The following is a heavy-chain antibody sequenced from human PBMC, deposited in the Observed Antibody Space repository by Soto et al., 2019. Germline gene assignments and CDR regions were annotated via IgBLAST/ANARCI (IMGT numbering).Heavy chain of an antibody. J-gene: IGHJ4*02. CDR2: ISYSAKT. Sequence: SETLSLTCGVSGYSITSGFYWGWVRQSPGKGLEWIGSISYSAKTFYNPSLASRLSIAVDTAKNQFSLRLTSVTAADTALYYCTRGAGAPWVRFDSWGQGTLVTVSS. V-gene: IGHV4-38-2*01. D-gene: IGHD3-22*01. CDR1: GYSITSGFY. CDR3: TRGAGAPWVRFDS.